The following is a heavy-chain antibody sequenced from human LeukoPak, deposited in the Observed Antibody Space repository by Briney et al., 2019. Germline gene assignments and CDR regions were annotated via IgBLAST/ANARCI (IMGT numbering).Heavy chain of an antibody. CDR1: GFTFSNYG. D-gene: IGHD3-10*01. CDR3: AKNYRSKEVRGQFCYYCALDV. CDR2: ISYDGNTR. Sequence: GGSLRLSCAASGFTFSNYGMISYDGNTRYYADSVKGRFTISRDNSKNTLFLEMNSLRAEDTADYYCAKNYRSKEVRGQFCYYCALDVWGQGTTVTVSS. J-gene: IGHJ6*02. V-gene: IGHV3-30*18.